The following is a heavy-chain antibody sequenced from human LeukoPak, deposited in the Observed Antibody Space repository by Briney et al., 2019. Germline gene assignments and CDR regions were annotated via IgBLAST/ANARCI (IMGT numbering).Heavy chain of an antibody. CDR2: IYYSGST. CDR1: GGSISSYY. CDR3: ARGRIAAAGNFDY. V-gene: IGHV4-59*01. Sequence: SETLSLTCTVSGGSISSYYWSWIRQPPGKGLEWIGYIYYSGSTNHNPSLKSRVTISVDTSKNQFSLRLSPVTAADTAVYYCARGRIAAAGNFDYWGQGTLVTVSS. J-gene: IGHJ4*02. D-gene: IGHD6-13*01.